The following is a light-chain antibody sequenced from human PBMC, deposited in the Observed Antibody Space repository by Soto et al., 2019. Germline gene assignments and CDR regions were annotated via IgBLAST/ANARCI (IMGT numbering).Light chain of an antibody. J-gene: IGKJ1*01. CDR1: KVIKNY. Sequence: DIQMTQSPSSLSASVGDRVTITCQASKVIKNYLNWYQQKPGKAPKLLIYGASILETGVPSRFSGSGSGTDFTFTISSLQPEDIATYYCQHYDDLPWAFGQGTKVAIK. CDR3: QHYDDLPWA. V-gene: IGKV1-33*01. CDR2: GAS.